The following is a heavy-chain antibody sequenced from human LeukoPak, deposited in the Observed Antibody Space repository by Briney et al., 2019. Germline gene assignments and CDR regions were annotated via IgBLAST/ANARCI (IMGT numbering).Heavy chain of an antibody. CDR1: GFTFSSYA. CDR2: ISYDGSNK. Sequence: GGSLRLSCAASGFTFSSYAMHWVRQAPGKGPEWVAVISYDGSNKYYADSVKGRFTISRDNSKNTLYLQMNSLRAGDTAVYYCARDHSQLTLDYWGQGTLVTASS. D-gene: IGHD1-1*01. J-gene: IGHJ4*02. CDR3: ARDHSQLTLDY. V-gene: IGHV3-30-3*01.